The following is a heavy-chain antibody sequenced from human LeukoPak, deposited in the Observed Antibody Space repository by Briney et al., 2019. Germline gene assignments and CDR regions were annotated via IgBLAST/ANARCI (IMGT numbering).Heavy chain of an antibody. J-gene: IGHJ4*02. CDR3: ARAITIFGVVRYFDY. CDR1: GFTFSSYS. V-gene: IGHV3-21*01. CDR2: ISSRSSYI. D-gene: IGHD3-3*01. Sequence: GRSLRLSCAASGFTFSSYSMNWVRQAPGKGLEWVSSISSRSSYIYYADSVKGRFTISRDNAKNSLYLQMNSLRAEDTAVYYCARAITIFGVVRYFDYWGQGTLVTVSS.